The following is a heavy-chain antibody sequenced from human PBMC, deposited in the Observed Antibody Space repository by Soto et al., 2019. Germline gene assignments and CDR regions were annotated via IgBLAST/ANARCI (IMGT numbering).Heavy chain of an antibody. J-gene: IGHJ4*02. V-gene: IGHV3-23*01. CDR3: AKLYSYGDLRRSYFDY. D-gene: IGHD5-18*01. Sequence: EVQLLESGGGLVQPGGSLRLSCAASGFTFSSYAMSWVRQAPGKGLEWVSAISGSGGSTYYADSVKGRFTISRDNSKNTLYLQMNSLRAEDTAVYYCAKLYSYGDLRRSYFDYWGQGTLVTVSS. CDR1: GFTFSSYA. CDR2: ISGSGGST.